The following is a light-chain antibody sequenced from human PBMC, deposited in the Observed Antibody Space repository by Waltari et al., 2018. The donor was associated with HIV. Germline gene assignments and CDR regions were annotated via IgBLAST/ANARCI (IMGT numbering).Light chain of an antibody. CDR3: QQFIFWPFS. CDR1: QSVSTN. Sequence: EIVMTQSPATLSVSLGERVTLSCRASQSVSTNLPWYQQKPGQAPRLLIYGASTRATGIPASFSGSGSGTDFTLTISSLQSEDFAVYYCQQFIFWPFSFGQGTKLEIK. V-gene: IGKV3-15*01. J-gene: IGKJ2*03. CDR2: GAS.